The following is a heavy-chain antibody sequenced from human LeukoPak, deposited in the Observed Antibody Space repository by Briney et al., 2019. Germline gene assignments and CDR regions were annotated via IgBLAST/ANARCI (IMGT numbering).Heavy chain of an antibody. CDR3: ARVDDLGSGWARSFDL. J-gene: IGHJ2*01. CDR2: ISARNNQT. CDR1: GYTFSGYG. D-gene: IGHD6-19*01. Sequence: ASVKVSCKASGYTFSGYGISWVRQAPGQGLKWTGWISARNNQTKYAQSFQDRITMTIEKATSTVYMELRSLRLDDTAIYYCARVDDLGSGWARSFDLWGRGTLVTVSA. V-gene: IGHV1-18*01.